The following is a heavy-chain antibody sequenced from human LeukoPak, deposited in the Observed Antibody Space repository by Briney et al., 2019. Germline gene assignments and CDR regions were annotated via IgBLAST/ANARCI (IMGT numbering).Heavy chain of an antibody. CDR3: ARDGGFYYTASPNSWFDP. V-gene: IGHV4-38-2*02. Sequence: PSETLSLTCIVSGFSISRDDCWGWIRPPPGKGLEWIGSISNRGSPYYNPSLKSRVTMSVDMPNNQSSLRLSSVTAADTAVYYCARDGGFYYTASPNSWFDPWGQGTLVTVSS. D-gene: IGHD2-15*01. CDR1: GFSISRDDC. J-gene: IGHJ5*02. CDR2: ISNRGSP.